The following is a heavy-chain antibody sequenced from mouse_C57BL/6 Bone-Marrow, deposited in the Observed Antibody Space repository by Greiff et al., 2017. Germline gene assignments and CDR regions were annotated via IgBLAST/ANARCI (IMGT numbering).Heavy chain of an antibody. V-gene: IGHV3-6*01. CDR3: ATLNWAWFAY. Sequence: VQLVESGPGLVKPSQSLSLTCSVTGYSITSGYYWNWIRQFPGNKLEWMGYISYDGSNNYNPSLKNRISITRDTSKNQFFLKLNSVTTEDTATYYCATLNWAWFAYWGQGTLVTVSA. CDR2: ISYDGSN. CDR1: GYSITSGYY. D-gene: IGHD4-1*01. J-gene: IGHJ3*01.